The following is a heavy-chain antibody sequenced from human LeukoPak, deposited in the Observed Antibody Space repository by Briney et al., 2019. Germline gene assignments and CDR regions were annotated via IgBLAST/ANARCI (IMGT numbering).Heavy chain of an antibody. J-gene: IGHJ5*02. V-gene: IGHV3-7*04. CDR3: ARDMIILQS. Sequence: PGGSLRLSCAASGFTFSYYWMGWVRQAPGKGLEWVANIKQDGSEKYYVDSVKGRFTISRDNAKKSLYLQMNSLRAEDTAVYFCARDMIILQSWGQGTLVTVSS. CDR2: IKQDGSEK. CDR1: GFTFSYYW. D-gene: IGHD3-16*01.